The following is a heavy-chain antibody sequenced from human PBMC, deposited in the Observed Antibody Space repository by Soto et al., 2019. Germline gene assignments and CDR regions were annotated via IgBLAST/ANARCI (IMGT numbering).Heavy chain of an antibody. CDR1: GGSISTSNW. CDR2: VYRTGST. D-gene: IGHD6-13*01. Sequence: QVQLQESGPGLVKPSGTQSLTCAVSGGSISTSNWWSWVRHPPGKGLEWIGEVYRTGSTTYNPSLESRLTISVDKSKNQFSLKLTSVTAADTAVYYCARARATIAAAAIFDCWGQGTLVTVSS. J-gene: IGHJ4*02. CDR3: ARARATIAAAAIFDC. V-gene: IGHV4-4*02.